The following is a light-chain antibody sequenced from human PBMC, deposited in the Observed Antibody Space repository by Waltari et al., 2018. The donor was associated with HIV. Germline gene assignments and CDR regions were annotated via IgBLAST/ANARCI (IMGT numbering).Light chain of an antibody. Sequence: DIVMTQSPDSLAVSLGERATINCKSSQSVLYSSKNKNYLAWYQQKPGQPPKLLIYWASTRESGVPVRFSGSGSGTDFTLTISSLQAEDMAVYYCQQYYGTPLTFGGGTKVEIK. V-gene: IGKV4-1*01. CDR3: QQYYGTPLT. CDR1: QSVLYSSKNKNY. CDR2: WAS. J-gene: IGKJ4*01.